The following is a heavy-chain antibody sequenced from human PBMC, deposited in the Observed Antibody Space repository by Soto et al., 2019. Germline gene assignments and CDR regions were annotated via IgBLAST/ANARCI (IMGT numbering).Heavy chain of an antibody. CDR3: AVTTHYYYYYMDV. D-gene: IGHD4-17*01. J-gene: IGHJ6*03. CDR1: GYTFTSYG. CDR2: ISACNGNT. V-gene: IGHV1-18*01. Sequence: ASVKVSCKASGYTFTSYGISWVRQAPGQGLEWMGWISACNGNTNYAQKLQGRVTMTTDTSTSTAYMELRSLRSDDTAVYYCAVTTHYYYYYMDVWGKGTTVTVSS.